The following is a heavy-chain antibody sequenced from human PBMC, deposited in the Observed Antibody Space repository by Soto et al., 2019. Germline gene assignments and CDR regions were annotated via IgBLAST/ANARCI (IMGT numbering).Heavy chain of an antibody. D-gene: IGHD1-26*01. CDR2: ISSSGYT. CDR1: GFNFNSYT. J-gene: IGHJ4*02. CDR3: ARDQGGQSGNFIFDH. V-gene: IGHV3-21*01. Sequence: EVQLVESGGGLVKPGGSLRLSCAASGFNFNSYTINWVRQAPGKRLEWLSSISSSGYTNYADSVKGRFTISRDNAKNTLFLQMNSLRADDTAVYYCARDQGGQSGNFIFDHWGQGALVTVSS.